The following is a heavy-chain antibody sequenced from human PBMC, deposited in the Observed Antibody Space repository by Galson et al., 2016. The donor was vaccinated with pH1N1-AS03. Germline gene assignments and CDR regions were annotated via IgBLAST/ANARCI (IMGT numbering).Heavy chain of an antibody. V-gene: IGHV3-64*01. J-gene: IGHJ4*02. CDR1: GSRFSSYS. CDR2: ISGNGVST. D-gene: IGHD3-16*01. Sequence: SLRLSCAASGSRFSSYSMYWVRQAPGKGLEYVSAISGNGVSTYYANSVKGRFTISRDNSKNTLYIHMGSLRAEESALYYCARGARRAYFPYFDYWGQGTLVTVSS. CDR3: ARGARRAYFPYFDY.